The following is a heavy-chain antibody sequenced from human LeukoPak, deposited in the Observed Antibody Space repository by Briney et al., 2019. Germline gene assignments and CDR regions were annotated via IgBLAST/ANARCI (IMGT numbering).Heavy chain of an antibody. CDR3: ARPHYSDSGGYSNWFDP. CDR2: ISSSTTI. CDR1: GVTFSIYE. J-gene: IGHJ5*02. V-gene: IGHV3-48*03. D-gene: IGHD3-22*01. Sequence: GGSLRLSCAASGVTFSIYEMNWVRQAPGKGLEWVSYISSSTTIYYADSVKGRFTISRDNAENLLYLQMNSLKAEDTAVYYCARPHYSDSGGYSNWFDPWGQGTLVAVSS.